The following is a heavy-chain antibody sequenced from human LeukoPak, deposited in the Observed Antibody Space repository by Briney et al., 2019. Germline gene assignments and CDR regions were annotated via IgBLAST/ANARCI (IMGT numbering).Heavy chain of an antibody. J-gene: IGHJ3*01. CDR2: ISGSGGST. Sequence: GGSLRLSRAASGFRFSNYAMSWVRQPPGKGLEWVSAISGSGGSTYYADSVRGRFTISRDNSKNTLYLQMNSLRAEDTAVYYCAKTDYYYDSSGYYYGLWGQGTMVTVSS. CDR3: AKTDYYYDSSGYYYGL. CDR1: GFRFSNYA. D-gene: IGHD3-22*01. V-gene: IGHV3-23*01.